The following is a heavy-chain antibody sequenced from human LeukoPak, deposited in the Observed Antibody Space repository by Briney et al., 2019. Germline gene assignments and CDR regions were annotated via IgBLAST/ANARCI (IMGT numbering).Heavy chain of an antibody. CDR1: GFTFNIYG. CDR3: AKDRGPYIGIDNNWLHP. CDR2: ISGSGVST. D-gene: IGHD1-26*01. Sequence: GGSLRLSCAASGFTFNIYGMNWFRQAPGKGLEWVSGISGSGVSTDYADSVKGRFTTSSDNSKNMVYLQMNTLRAEDTATYYCAKDRGPYIGIDNNWLHPWGQGTLVTVSS. V-gene: IGHV3-23*01. J-gene: IGHJ5*02.